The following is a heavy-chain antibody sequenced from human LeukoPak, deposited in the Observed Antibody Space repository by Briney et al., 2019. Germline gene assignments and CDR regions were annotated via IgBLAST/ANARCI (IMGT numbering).Heavy chain of an antibody. V-gene: IGHV3-66*01. CDR3: ARDPPEWELPFDY. J-gene: IGHJ4*01. CDR1: GFAVSDSY. D-gene: IGHD1-26*01. Sequence: PGGSLRLSCAASGFAVSDSYMNWVRQAPGKGLEWVSVLYAGGYRYYADSVKGRFTISRDDSANRLYLHMNSLRAEDTAVYYCARDPPEWELPFDYWGHGTLVTVSS. CDR2: LYAGGYR.